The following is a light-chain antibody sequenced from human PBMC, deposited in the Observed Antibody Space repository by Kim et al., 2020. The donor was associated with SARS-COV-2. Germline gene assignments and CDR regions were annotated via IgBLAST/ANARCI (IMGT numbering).Light chain of an antibody. CDR3: QSSDSSDTFWV. Sequence: SQGRTARITCSRDALPNQYAYWFQQKPGQAPVLVIYEDTERPSGIPERFSGSTSGTTVTLTISGVQAEDEADYYCQSSDSSDTFWVFGGGTQLTVL. J-gene: IGLJ3*02. V-gene: IGLV3-25*03. CDR2: EDT. CDR1: ALPNQY.